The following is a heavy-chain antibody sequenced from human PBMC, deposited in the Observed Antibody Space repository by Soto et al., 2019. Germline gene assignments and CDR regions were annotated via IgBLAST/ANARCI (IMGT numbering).Heavy chain of an antibody. CDR3: ARGIGMYFDY. V-gene: IGHV3-21*01. Sequence: EVQLVESGGGLVKPGGSLRLSCAASGFTFSSYSMNWVRQAPGKGLEWVSSISSSSSYTNYADSVKGRFTISRDNAKNSLYLQMNSLRAEDTAVYYCARGIGMYFDYWGQGTLVTVSS. CDR1: GFTFSSYS. CDR2: ISSSSSYT. J-gene: IGHJ4*02. D-gene: IGHD1-26*01.